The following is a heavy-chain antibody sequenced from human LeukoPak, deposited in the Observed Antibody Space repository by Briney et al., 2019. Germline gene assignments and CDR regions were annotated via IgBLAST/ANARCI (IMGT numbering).Heavy chain of an antibody. V-gene: IGHV1-3*02. Sequence: GASVKISCKASGHTFTSYAMHWVRQAPGQRLEWLGWSNAANGNSQISQEFQGRVTITRETSASTAYMELSSLRSEDMAVYYCARGSHSTSWIIDYWGQGTLVTVSS. CDR2: SNAANGNS. CDR1: GHTFTSYA. J-gene: IGHJ4*02. D-gene: IGHD6-13*01. CDR3: ARGSHSTSWIIDY.